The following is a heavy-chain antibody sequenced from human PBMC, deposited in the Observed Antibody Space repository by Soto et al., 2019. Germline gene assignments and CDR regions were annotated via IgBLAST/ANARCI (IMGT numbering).Heavy chain of an antibody. Sequence: SETLSLTCTVSGGSVSSDTHYWSWIRQPPGKRLEWIGFIYSSGSTNYNPSLKSRVTMSVDTSKNQFYLKLNSVTAADTAVYYCARVDRGALDYWGPGTLVTVSS. CDR1: GGSVSSDTHY. CDR3: ARVDRGALDY. J-gene: IGHJ4*02. V-gene: IGHV4-61*01. CDR2: IYSSGST.